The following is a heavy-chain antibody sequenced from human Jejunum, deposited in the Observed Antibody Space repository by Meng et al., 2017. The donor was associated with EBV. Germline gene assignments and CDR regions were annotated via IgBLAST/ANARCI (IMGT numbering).Heavy chain of an antibody. J-gene: IGHJ4*02. CDR1: GGSNNTNIYN. V-gene: IGHV4-39*01. D-gene: IGHD4-17*01. CDR3: VMGPDYAKSGY. Sequence: HPQGCGPDSGKLPDPRALTGTCSGGSNNTNIYNWGWIRQPPGKGLEWIGTVCCSGSNYNPSLKSRVTISVDTSKNQFSLKVNSVTAADTAVYYCVMGPDYAKSGYWGQGILVTVSS. CDR2: VCCSGS.